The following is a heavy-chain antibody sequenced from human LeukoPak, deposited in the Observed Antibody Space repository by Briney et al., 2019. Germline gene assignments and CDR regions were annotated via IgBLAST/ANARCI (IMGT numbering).Heavy chain of an antibody. CDR2: INHSGST. V-gene: IGHV4-34*01. D-gene: IGHD5-18*01. Sequence: SETLSLTCAVYGGSFSVYYWSWIRQPPGKGLEWIGEINHSGSTNYNPSLKSRVTISVDTSKNQFSLKLSSVTAADTAVYYCARADIQLWTYYFDYWGQGTLVTVSS. CDR3: ARADIQLWTYYFDY. CDR1: GGSFSVYY. J-gene: IGHJ4*02.